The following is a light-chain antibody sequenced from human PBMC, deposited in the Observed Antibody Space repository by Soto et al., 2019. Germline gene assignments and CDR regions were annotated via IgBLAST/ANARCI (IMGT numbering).Light chain of an antibody. CDR2: EVS. V-gene: IGLV2-14*01. CDR1: SCDVGGYNY. CDR3: SSYTGSSTPV. J-gene: IGLJ3*02. Sequence: QSALTQPASVSGSPGQSITISCTGTSCDVGGYNYVSWYQHHPGKAPKLMIYEVSNRPSGVSNRFSGSKSGNTASLTISGLQAEDEADYYCSSYTGSSTPVFGGGTKLTVL.